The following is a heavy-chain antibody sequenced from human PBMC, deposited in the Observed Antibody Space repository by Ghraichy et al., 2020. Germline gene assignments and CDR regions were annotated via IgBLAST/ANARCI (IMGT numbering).Heavy chain of an antibody. CDR1: GFTFSSYG. CDR3: AKDGSVRYFDGVDY. CDR2: ISYDGSNK. D-gene: IGHD3-9*01. Sequence: GGSLRLSCAASGFTFSSYGMHWVRQAPGKGLEWVAVISYDGSNKYYADSVKGRFTISRDNSKNTLYLQMNSLRAEDTAVYYCAKDGSVRYFDGVDYWGQGTLVTVSS. J-gene: IGHJ4*02. V-gene: IGHV3-30*18.